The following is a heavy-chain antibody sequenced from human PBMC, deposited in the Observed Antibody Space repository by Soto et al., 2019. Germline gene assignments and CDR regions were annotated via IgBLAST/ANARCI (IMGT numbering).Heavy chain of an antibody. CDR3: AARYFDWLPSKFDAFDI. CDR1: GGSVRGYY. CDR2: INHSGST. J-gene: IGHJ3*02. D-gene: IGHD3-9*01. Sequence: PSETLSLTCAVYGGSVRGYYWSWIRQHPGKGLEWIGEINHSGSTNYNPSLKSRVTISVDTSKNQFSLKLSSVTAADTAVYYCAARYFDWLPSKFDAFDIWGQGTMVTVSS. V-gene: IGHV4-34*01.